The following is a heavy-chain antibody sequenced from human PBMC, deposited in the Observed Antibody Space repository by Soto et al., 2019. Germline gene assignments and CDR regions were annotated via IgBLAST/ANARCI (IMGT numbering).Heavy chain of an antibody. CDR2: IIPIFGTA. D-gene: IGHD6-13*01. CDR3: ARGSRQQLVLSYYYYGMDV. V-gene: IGHV1-69*01. J-gene: IGHJ6*02. Sequence: QVQLVQSGAEVKKPGSSVKVSCKASGGTFSSYAISWVRQAPGQGPEWMGGIIPIFGTANYAQKFQGRVTITADESTSTAYMELSSLRSEDTAVYYCARGSRQQLVLSYYYYGMDVWGQGTTVTVSS. CDR1: GGTFSSYA.